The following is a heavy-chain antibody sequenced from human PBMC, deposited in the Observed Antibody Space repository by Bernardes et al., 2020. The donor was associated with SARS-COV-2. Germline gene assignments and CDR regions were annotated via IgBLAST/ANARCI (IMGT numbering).Heavy chain of an antibody. J-gene: IGHJ5*02. CDR3: ASRIADYYGSGSYGYNWFDP. Sequence: SGPTLVKPTQTLTLTCTFSGFSLSTSGVGVGWIRQPPGKALEWLALIYWDDDKRYSPSLKSRLTITKDTSKNQVVLTMTNMDPVDTATYYCASRIADYYGSGSYGYNWFDPWGQGTLVTVSS. CDR1: GFSLSTSGVG. CDR2: IYWDDDK. V-gene: IGHV2-5*02. D-gene: IGHD3-10*01.